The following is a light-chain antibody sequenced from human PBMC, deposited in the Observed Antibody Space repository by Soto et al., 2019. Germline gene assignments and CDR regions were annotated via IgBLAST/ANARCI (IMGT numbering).Light chain of an antibody. CDR2: EVS. CDR3: SSYAGSNNLV. CDR1: SNDVGGYND. J-gene: IGLJ2*01. V-gene: IGLV2-8*01. Sequence: QSALTQPPSASGSPGQSVTISCTGTSNDVGGYNDVSWYQQHPGKAPKVMIYEVSKRPSGVPDRFSGSKSGNTASLTVSGLQAEDEAGYYCSSYAGSNNLVYGGGTKVTVL.